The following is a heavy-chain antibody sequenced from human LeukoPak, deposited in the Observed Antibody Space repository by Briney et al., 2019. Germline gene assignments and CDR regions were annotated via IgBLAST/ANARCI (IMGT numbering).Heavy chain of an antibody. CDR3: ARQGSAYYFDF. CDR2: VYYSGRT. V-gene: IGHV4-39*01. Sequence: SETLSLTCTVSGGSISSISYYWGWIRHPPGKELQWIASVYYSGRTNYSPSLKSRVTISVDTSEKQFSLQLNSVTAADTAVYYCARQGSAYYFDFWGQGLLVTVSS. D-gene: IGHD2-15*01. J-gene: IGHJ4*02. CDR1: GGSISSISYY.